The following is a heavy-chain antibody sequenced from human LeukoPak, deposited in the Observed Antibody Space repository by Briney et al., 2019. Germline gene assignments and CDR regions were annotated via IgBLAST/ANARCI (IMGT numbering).Heavy chain of an antibody. CDR1: GFTFSSYG. CDR3: ARNRGPYSGSYPN. V-gene: IGHV3-23*01. D-gene: IGHD1-26*01. CDR2: ISGSGGST. J-gene: IGHJ4*02. Sequence: PGGSLRLSCAASGFTFSSYGMSWVRQAPGKGLEWVSAISGSGGSTYYADSVKGRFTISRDNSKNTLYLQMNSLRAEDTAVYYCARNRGPYSGSYPNWGQGTLVTVSS.